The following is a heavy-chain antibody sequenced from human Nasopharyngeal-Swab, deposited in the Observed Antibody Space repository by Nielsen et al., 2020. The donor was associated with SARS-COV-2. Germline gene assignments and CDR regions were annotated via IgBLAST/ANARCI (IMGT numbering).Heavy chain of an antibody. J-gene: IGHJ6*02. V-gene: IGHV4-34*01. CDR1: GRSFSGYY. Sequence: SETLSLTCAVYGRSFSGYYWSWIRQPPGKGLEWIGEINHSGSTNYNPSLKSRVTISVDTSKNQFSLKLSSVTAADTAVYYCAIPYCSGGSCYLYYGMDVWGQGTTVTVSS. CDR2: INHSGST. CDR3: AIPYCSGGSCYLYYGMDV. D-gene: IGHD2-15*01.